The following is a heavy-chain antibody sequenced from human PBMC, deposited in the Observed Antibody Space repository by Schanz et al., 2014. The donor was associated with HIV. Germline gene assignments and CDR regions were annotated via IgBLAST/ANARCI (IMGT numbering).Heavy chain of an antibody. Sequence: VHLVESGGGVVQPGRSLRLSCAASGFSFSSYAMSWVRQAPGKGLEWVSVISDSGGSTYYADSVKGRFTISRDNSKNTLYLQMNSLRAEDTAVYYCAKGGRDILSYYGMDVWGQGTTVTVSS. D-gene: IGHD2-15*01. J-gene: IGHJ6*02. V-gene: IGHV3-23*04. CDR1: GFSFSSYA. CDR3: AKGGRDILSYYGMDV. CDR2: ISDSGGST.